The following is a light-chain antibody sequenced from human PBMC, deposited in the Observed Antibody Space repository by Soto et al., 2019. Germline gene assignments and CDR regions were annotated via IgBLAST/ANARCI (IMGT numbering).Light chain of an antibody. J-gene: IGKJ4*01. CDR1: QSVRNTY. CDR2: GVS. CDR3: QQYGDXPLT. V-gene: IGKV3-15*01. Sequence: EIVMTQSPVTLSVSPGERATLSCRASQSVRNTYLAWYQQKPGQAPRLLISGVSTRAAGIPARFSGSGSGTEFTLTISSLXSEDFAVYYCQQYGDXPLTFGGGTKVEIK.